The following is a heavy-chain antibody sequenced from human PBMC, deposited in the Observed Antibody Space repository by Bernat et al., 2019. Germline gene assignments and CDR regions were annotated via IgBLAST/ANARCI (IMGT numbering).Heavy chain of an antibody. J-gene: IGHJ4*02. CDR3: AKDGDSSGWYDY. V-gene: IGHV3-23*04. Sequence: EVQLVESGGGLVQPGGSLRLSCAASRFTFSNYAMSWVRQAPGKGLEWVSAISGSGDSTYYAAYVKGRFTTSRDNSKNTLYLQMNSLRVEDTAVYYCAKDGDSSGWYDYWGQGTLVTVSS. CDR2: ISGSGDST. D-gene: IGHD6-19*01. CDR1: RFTFSNYA.